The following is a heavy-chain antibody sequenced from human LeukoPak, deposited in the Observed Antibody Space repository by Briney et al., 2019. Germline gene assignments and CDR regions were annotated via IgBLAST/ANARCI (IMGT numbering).Heavy chain of an antibody. Sequence: GGSLRLSCAASGFTFDDYGMSWVRQAPGKGLEWVSGINWNGGSIGYADSVKGRFTISRDNAKNSLYLQMNSLRAEDTALYHCARAGKIDQDAFDIWGQGTMVTVSS. D-gene: IGHD3-10*01. CDR2: INWNGGSI. CDR1: GFTFDDYG. J-gene: IGHJ3*02. CDR3: ARAGKIDQDAFDI. V-gene: IGHV3-20*01.